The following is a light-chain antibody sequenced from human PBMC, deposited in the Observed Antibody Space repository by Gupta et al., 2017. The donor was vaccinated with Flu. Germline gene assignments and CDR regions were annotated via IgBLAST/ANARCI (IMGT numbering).Light chain of an antibody. CDR2: SAS. J-gene: IGKJ4*01. Sequence: SVGDRVTITCRANQNINKFLAWYQQRPGKAPRLLVYSASNLESGVPDRFSGSGAGTEFVLTISGLQPDDFATYYCQQSDRTPLTYGGGTKVE. V-gene: IGKV1-39*01. CDR1: QNINKF. CDR3: QQSDRTPLT.